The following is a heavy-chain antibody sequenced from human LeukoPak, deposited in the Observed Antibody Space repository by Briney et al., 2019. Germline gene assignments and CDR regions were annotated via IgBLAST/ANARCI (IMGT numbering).Heavy chain of an antibody. CDR3: ARSIVLLPAAIGWFDP. D-gene: IGHD2-2*01. V-gene: IGHV4-30-2*01. CDR1: GGSISSGGYS. CDR2: FYHSGST. J-gene: IGHJ5*02. Sequence: SQTLSLTCAVSGGSISSGGYSRSWIRQPPGKGLEWIGYFYHSGSTYYNPSLKSRVIISVDRSKNQFSLKLSSVAAADTAVYYCARSIVLLPAAIGWFDPWGQGTLVTVSS.